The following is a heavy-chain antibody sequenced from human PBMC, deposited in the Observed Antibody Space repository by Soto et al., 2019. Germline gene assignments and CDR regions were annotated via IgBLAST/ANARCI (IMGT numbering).Heavy chain of an antibody. J-gene: IGHJ4*01. CDR1: GYTFTGYY. Sequence: ASVQVSCKASGYTFTGYYMHWVRQAPGQGLEWMGWINPNSGGTNYAQKFQGRVTMTTDTSTSTAYMELRSLRSDDTAVYYCAIDETDYDSSGSDECGHGSLVTV. CDR3: AIDETDYDSSGSDE. CDR2: INPNSGGT. V-gene: IGHV1-2*02. D-gene: IGHD3-22*01.